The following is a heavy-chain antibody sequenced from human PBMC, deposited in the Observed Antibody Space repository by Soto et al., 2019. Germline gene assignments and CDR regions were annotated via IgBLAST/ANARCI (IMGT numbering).Heavy chain of an antibody. CDR2: IDPSDSYT. Sequence: GESLKISCKGSGYSFTSYWISWVRQMPGKGLEWMGRIDPSDSYTNYSPSFQGHVTISADKSISTAYLQWSSLKASDTAMYYCARLGDCSSTGCYISGYYYYGMDVWGQGTTVTVSS. D-gene: IGHD2-2*02. CDR1: GYSFTSYW. J-gene: IGHJ6*02. CDR3: ARLGDCSSTGCYISGYYYYGMDV. V-gene: IGHV5-10-1*01.